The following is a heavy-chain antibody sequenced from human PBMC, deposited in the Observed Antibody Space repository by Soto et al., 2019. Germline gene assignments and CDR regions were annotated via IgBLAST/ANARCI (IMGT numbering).Heavy chain of an antibody. V-gene: IGHV4-59*01. D-gene: IGHD3-10*01. J-gene: IGHJ4*02. CDR1: GGSISSYY. Sequence: SETLSLTCTVSGGSISSYYWSWIRQPPGKGLEWIGYIYYSGTTSYNPSLNSRVTMSVDTSKNQFSLKVNSVTAADTAVYYCARESYYGSGATVVAYWGQGTLVTVSS. CDR2: IYYSGTT. CDR3: ARESYYGSGATVVAY.